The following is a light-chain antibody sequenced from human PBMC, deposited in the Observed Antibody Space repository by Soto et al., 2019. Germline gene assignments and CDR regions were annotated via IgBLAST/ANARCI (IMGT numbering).Light chain of an antibody. CDR2: AAS. V-gene: IGKV3-20*01. Sequence: EIVLTQSPGTLSLSPGERATLSCRARQSVGSNYLAWFQQKPGQAPRLLIYAASKRASDIPDRFSGSGSGSDVTLTISRLEPEDFAVYYCQQYGTTPWTFGRGTKVEI. CDR1: QSVGSNY. J-gene: IGKJ1*01. CDR3: QQYGTTPWT.